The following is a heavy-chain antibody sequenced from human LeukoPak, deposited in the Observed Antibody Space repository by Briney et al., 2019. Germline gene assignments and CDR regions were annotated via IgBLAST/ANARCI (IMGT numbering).Heavy chain of an antibody. D-gene: IGHD1-14*01. CDR2: ISGFGTDT. CDR3: AKDITGYTRPLDH. CDR1: GFTFSSCA. J-gene: IGHJ4*02. Sequence: PGGSLRLSCAASGFTFSSCAMNWVRQAPGKGLEGVASISGFGTDTYYADSVKGRFTISRDNSKNTLYLQMNSLRAEDTAIYYCAKDITGYTRPLDHWGQGTLVTVYS. V-gene: IGHV3-23*01.